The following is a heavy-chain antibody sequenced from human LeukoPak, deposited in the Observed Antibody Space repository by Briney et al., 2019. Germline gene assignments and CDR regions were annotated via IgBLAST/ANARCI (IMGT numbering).Heavy chain of an antibody. V-gene: IGHV1-18*01. CDR1: GYTFTSYG. CDR2: ISAYNGNT. D-gene: IGHD2-15*01. CDR3: ARALPKKYCSGGSCYLDY. Sequence: GASVKVSCKASGYTFTSYGISWVRQAPGQGLEWMGWISAYNGNTNYAQKLQGRVTMTRDTSTSTAYMELRSLRSDDTAVYYCARALPKKYCSGGSCYLDYWGQGTLVTVSS. J-gene: IGHJ4*02.